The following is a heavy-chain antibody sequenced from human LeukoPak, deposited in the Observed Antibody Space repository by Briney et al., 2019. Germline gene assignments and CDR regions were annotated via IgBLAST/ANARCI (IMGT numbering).Heavy chain of an antibody. J-gene: IGHJ4*02. CDR1: GDSISSGSFY. CDR2: IYYGGST. Sequence: SETLSLTCTVSGDSISSGSFYWGWIRQPPGKGLEWIGSIYYGGSTYYNPSLKSRVTISVDTSKNQFSLKLNSVTAADTAVYYCARHSRGITIFGVVLEYWGQGTLVTVSS. CDR3: ARHSRGITIFGVVLEY. V-gene: IGHV4-39*01. D-gene: IGHD3-3*01.